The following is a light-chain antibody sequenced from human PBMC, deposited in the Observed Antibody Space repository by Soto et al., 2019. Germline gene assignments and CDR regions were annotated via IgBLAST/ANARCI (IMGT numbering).Light chain of an antibody. Sequence: QSALTQPPSASGSPGQSVTLSCTGTSSDVGGYNYVSWYQHHPGKAPKLIIYEVTKRPSGVPDRFSGSKSGNSASLTVSGHQAEDEADYYCSSYAGSNIYVFGTGTKLTVL. J-gene: IGLJ1*01. CDR1: SSDVGGYNY. V-gene: IGLV2-8*01. CDR2: EVT. CDR3: SSYAGSNIYV.